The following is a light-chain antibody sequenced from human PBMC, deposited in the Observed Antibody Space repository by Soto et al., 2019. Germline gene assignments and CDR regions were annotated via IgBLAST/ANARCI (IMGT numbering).Light chain of an antibody. CDR3: AAWDDSLSAWV. V-gene: IGLV1-47*02. CDR2: SNN. Sequence: QSVLTQPPSASGTPGQRVTISCSGSSSNIGSNYVFWYQQFPGTAPKLLIYSNNQRPSGVPDRFSGSKSGTSASLAISGLRSEDEADYYCAAWDDSLSAWVFGGGTQLTVL. CDR1: SSNIGSNY. J-gene: IGLJ3*02.